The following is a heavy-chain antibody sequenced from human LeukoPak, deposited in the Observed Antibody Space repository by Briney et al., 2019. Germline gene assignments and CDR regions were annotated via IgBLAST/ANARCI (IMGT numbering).Heavy chain of an antibody. CDR2: ISSNGRST. J-gene: IGHJ4*02. V-gene: IGHV3-64*02. CDR3: PRELDGSGSFDY. CDR1: GFTFSRYT. D-gene: IGHD3-10*01. Sequence: AGGSLRLSCAASGFTFSRYTMHWVRQAPGKRLEYFSAISSNGRSTYYADSVKGRFTLSRDNSKNTLYLQMGSLRIEDTAVYYCPRELDGSGSFDYWGQGTLVTVSS.